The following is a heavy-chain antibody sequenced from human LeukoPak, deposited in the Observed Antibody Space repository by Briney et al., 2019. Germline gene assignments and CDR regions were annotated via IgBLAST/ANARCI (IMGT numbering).Heavy chain of an antibody. Sequence: ASVKVSCKASGDTFTSYYIHWVRQAPGQGLEWMGIINPRVGSRNYAQKFRARVTMTTDTSTSTVYMELSSLKSEDTAVYSCASSTGWYPSDYWGQGTLVTVSS. CDR1: GDTFTSYY. CDR3: ASSTGWYPSDY. V-gene: IGHV1-46*01. D-gene: IGHD6-19*01. CDR2: INPRVGSR. J-gene: IGHJ4*02.